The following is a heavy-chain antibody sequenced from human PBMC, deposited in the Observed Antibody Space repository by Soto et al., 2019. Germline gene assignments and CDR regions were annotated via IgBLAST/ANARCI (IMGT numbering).Heavy chain of an antibody. CDR1: GFTFSSYG. CDR3: AKDQGSSSWYRFGYYYYYGMDV. J-gene: IGHJ6*02. D-gene: IGHD6-13*01. CDR2: ISYDGSNK. V-gene: IGHV3-30*18. Sequence: GGSLRLSCAASGFTFSSYGMHWVRQAPGKGLEWVAVISYDGSNKYYADSVKGRFTISRDNSKNTLYLQMNSLRAEDTAVYYCAKDQGSSSWYRFGYYYYYGMDVWGQGTTVTVSS.